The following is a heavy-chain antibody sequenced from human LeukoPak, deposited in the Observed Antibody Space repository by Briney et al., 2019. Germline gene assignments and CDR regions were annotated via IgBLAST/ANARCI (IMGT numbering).Heavy chain of an antibody. CDR2: IYSGGGT. CDR1: GFTVSGND. J-gene: IGHJ6*02. Sequence: GGSLRLSCAASGFTVSGNDMSWVRQAPGKGLEWVSVIYSGGGTYYADSVKGRFTISRDNSKNTLYLQMNSLRAEDTAVYYCARGYYYYGMDVWGQGTTVTVSS. V-gene: IGHV3-53*01. CDR3: ARGYYYYGMDV.